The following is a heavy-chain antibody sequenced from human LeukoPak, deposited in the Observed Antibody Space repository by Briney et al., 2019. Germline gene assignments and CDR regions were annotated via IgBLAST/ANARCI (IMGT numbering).Heavy chain of an antibody. CDR2: INPNSGGT. V-gene: IGHV1-2*02. CDR3: ARHAYYDRGGPPTHRTFDI. CDR1: GYTFTGYY. J-gene: IGHJ3*02. Sequence: ASVKVSCKASGYTFTGYYLHWVRQAPGQGLEWMGWINPNSGGTNYAQKFQGRVTMNRDTSISTAYMELCRLRSDDAAVYYCARHAYYDRGGPPTHRTFDIWGQGTMVTVSS. D-gene: IGHD3-22*01.